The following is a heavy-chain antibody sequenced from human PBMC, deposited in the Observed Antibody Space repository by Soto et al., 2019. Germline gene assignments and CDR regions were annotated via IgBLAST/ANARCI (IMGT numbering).Heavy chain of an antibody. CDR3: ATLSSSSHDAFDI. J-gene: IGHJ3*02. CDR2: IYSGGST. Sequence: LRLSCAASGFTVRSNYMSWVRQAPGKGLEWVSVIYSGGSTYYADSVKGRFTISRDNSKNTLYLQMNSLRAEDTAVYYCATLSSSSHDAFDIWGQGTMVTVSS. V-gene: IGHV3-53*01. CDR1: GFTVRSNY. D-gene: IGHD6-6*01.